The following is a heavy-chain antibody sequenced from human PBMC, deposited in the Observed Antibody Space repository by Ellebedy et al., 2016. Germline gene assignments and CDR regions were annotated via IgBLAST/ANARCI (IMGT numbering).Heavy chain of an antibody. D-gene: IGHD3-3*01. CDR1: GYTLTELS. CDR2: FDPEDGET. Sequence: ASVKVSXKVSGYTLTELSMHWVRQAPGKGLEWMGGFDPEDGETIYAQKFQGRVTMTEDTSTDTAYMELSSLRSEDTAVYYCATEVTIFGVGVLLSYYFDYWGQGTLVTVSS. V-gene: IGHV1-24*01. J-gene: IGHJ4*02. CDR3: ATEVTIFGVGVLLSYYFDY.